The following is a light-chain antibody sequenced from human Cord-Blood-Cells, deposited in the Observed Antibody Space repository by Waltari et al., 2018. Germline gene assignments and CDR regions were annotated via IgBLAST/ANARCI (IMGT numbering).Light chain of an antibody. CDR1: QSVSSSY. CDR3: QQYGSSPGIT. Sequence: ECVLTQSPGTLSLSPGERATLSCRASQSVSSSYLAWYQQKPGQAPRLLIYGASSRATGIPDRFSGSGSGTDFTLTISRLEPEDFAVYYCQQYGSSPGITFGPGTKVDIK. J-gene: IGKJ3*01. V-gene: IGKV3-20*01. CDR2: GAS.